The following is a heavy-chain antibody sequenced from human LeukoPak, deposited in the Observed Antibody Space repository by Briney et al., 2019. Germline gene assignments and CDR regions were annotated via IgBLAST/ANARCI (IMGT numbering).Heavy chain of an antibody. D-gene: IGHD7-27*01. J-gene: IGHJ4*02. CDR2: ISGSGDFT. CDR1: GFTFSNYA. Sequence: GGSLRLSCAASGFTFSNYAMKWVRQAPGEGLEWVSGISGSGDFTHYTDSVKGRFTISRDNSKNMLFLQMNSLRVEDTAFYYCGKGTTWGSVGGGNDYWGQGTLVTVSS. CDR3: GKGTTWGSVGGGNDY. V-gene: IGHV3-23*01.